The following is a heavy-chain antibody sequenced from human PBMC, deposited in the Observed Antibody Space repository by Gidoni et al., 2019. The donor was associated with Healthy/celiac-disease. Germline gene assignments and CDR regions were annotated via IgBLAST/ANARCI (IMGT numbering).Heavy chain of an antibody. D-gene: IGHD2-15*01. Sequence: QVQLQESGPGLVKPSETLSLTCTVSGGSISSYYWSWIRQPPGKGLEWIGYIYYSGSTNYNPSLKSRVTISVDTSKNQFSLKLSSVTAADTAVYYCARDRGGLLDYWGQGTLVTVSS. J-gene: IGHJ4*02. CDR3: ARDRGGLLDY. CDR1: GGSISSYY. V-gene: IGHV4-59*01. CDR2: IYYSGST.